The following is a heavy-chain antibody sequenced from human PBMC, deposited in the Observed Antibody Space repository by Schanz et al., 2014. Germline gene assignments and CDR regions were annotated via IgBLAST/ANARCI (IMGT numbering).Heavy chain of an antibody. V-gene: IGHV1-3*01. CDR1: GYTFTSYS. J-gene: IGHJ4*02. CDR3: AKDLAAVGVFDY. D-gene: IGHD6-13*01. CDR2: INVGNGNM. Sequence: QVQLVQSGAEVKKPGASVKVSCKASGYTFTSYSIHWVRQAPGQGLEWMGWINVGNGNMKYSQKFQGRVTITRDTSASTAYMELTSLRSEDTAIYYCAKDLAAVGVFDYWGQGTLVTVSS.